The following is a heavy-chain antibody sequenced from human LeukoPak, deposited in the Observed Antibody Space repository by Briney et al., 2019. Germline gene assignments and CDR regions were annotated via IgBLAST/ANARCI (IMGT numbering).Heavy chain of an antibody. CDR1: GFTFSDYW. J-gene: IGHJ4*02. D-gene: IGHD3-22*01. CDR2: IKQDGSEK. V-gene: IGHV3-7*01. CDR3: ARDVGYYYDSSGYFSY. Sequence: GGSLRLSCVTSGFTFSDYWMSWVRQAPGKGLEWVANIKQDGSEKYYVDSVKGRFTISRDNAKNSLYLQMNSLRAEDTAVYYCARDVGYYYDSSGYFSYWGQGTLVTVSS.